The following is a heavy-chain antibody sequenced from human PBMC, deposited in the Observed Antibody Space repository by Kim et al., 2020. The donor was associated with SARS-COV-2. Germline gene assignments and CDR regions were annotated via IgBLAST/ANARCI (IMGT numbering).Heavy chain of an antibody. D-gene: IGHD2-21*01. J-gene: IGHJ3*02. CDR3: ARGEYCVDI. CDR1: GGSFSGYY. V-gene: IGHV4-34*01. CDR2: INHSGST. Sequence: SETLSLTCAVYGGSFSGYYWSWIRQPPGKGLEWIGEINHSGSTNYNPSLKSRVTISVDTSKNQFSLKLSSVTAADTAVYYCARGEYCVDILAQRPLVTVS.